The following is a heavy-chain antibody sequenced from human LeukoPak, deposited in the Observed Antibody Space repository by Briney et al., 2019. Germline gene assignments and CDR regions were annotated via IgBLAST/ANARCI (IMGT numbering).Heavy chain of an antibody. D-gene: IGHD3-22*01. CDR2: INHSGRT. V-gene: IGHV4-34*01. CDR3: ARRYYYDSSGYLFDY. Sequence: SETLALTCAVYGGSFRVYYWSWIRQPPGKGLEWIGKINHSGRTNYNPYMKSRATISVDTSKHQFFLKLSSVTAAETAVYYCARRYYYDSSGYLFDYWGQETLVTASS. J-gene: IGHJ4*02. CDR1: GGSFRVYY.